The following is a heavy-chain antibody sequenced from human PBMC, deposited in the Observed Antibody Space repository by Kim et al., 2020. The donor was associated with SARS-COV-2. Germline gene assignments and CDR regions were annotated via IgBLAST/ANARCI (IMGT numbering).Heavy chain of an antibody. V-gene: IGHV4-4*07. CDR1: GGSISSYY. D-gene: IGHD3-22*01. CDR3: ARDGRSGYYDSSGYYYHYYYYGMDV. J-gene: IGHJ6*02. Sequence: SETLSLTCTVSGGSISSYYWSWIRQPAGKGLEWIGRIYTSGSTNYNPSLKSRVTMSVDTSKNQFSLKLSSVTAADTAVYYCARDGRSGYYDSSGYYYHYYYYGMDVWGQGTTVTVSS. CDR2: IYTSGST.